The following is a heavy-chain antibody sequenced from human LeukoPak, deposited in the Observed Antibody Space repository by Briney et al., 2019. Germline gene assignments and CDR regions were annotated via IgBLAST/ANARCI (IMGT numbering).Heavy chain of an antibody. J-gene: IGHJ4*02. CDR3: ARARTLIAAAGSHFDY. CDR1: GYTFTSYG. CDR2: INPNSGGT. Sequence: GASVKVSCKASGYTFTSYGISWVRQAPGQGLEWMGWINPNSGGTNYAQKFQGRVTMTRDTSISTAYMELSRLRSDDTAVYYCARARTLIAAAGSHFDYWGQGTLVTVSS. D-gene: IGHD6-13*01. V-gene: IGHV1-2*02.